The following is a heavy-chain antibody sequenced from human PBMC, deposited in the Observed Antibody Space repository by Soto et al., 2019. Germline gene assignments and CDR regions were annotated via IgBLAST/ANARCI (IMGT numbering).Heavy chain of an antibody. CDR1: GFTFSSYA. D-gene: IGHD3-3*01. CDR2: ISGSGGGT. V-gene: IGHV3-23*01. Sequence: EVQLLESGGGLVQPGGSLGLSCAASGFTFSSYAMSWVRQAPGKGLEWVSGISGSGGGTYYADSVKGRFTISRHNSKNTLYLQMNSVRAEDTAVYYCAKGLDLSYDFRSGSIDYWGQGTLVTVSS. CDR3: AKGLDLSYDFRSGSIDY. J-gene: IGHJ4*02.